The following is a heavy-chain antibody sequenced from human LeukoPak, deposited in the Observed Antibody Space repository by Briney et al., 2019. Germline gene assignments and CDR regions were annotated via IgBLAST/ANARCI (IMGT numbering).Heavy chain of an antibody. J-gene: IGHJ4*02. D-gene: IGHD3-9*01. CDR2: IIPIFGTA. V-gene: IGHV1-69*05. Sequence: ASVKVSCKASGGTFSSYAISWVRQAPGQGLEWMGGIIPIFGTANYAQKFQGRVTITTDESTSTAYMELSSLRSEDTAVYYCARGTYYDILTGQYYYFGYWGQGTLVTVSS. CDR1: GGTFSSYA. CDR3: ARGTYYDILTGQYYYFGY.